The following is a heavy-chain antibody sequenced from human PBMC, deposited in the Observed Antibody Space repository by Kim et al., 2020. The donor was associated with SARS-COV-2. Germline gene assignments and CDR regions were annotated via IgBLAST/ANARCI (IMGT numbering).Heavy chain of an antibody. CDR2: ISRSGSAI. D-gene: IGHD1-1*01. Sequence: GGSLRLSCAVSGLTFSTTDMHWVRQAPGKGLEWIAYISRSGSAIAYADSVKGRFTISRDEAKNSIFLQRNSLRDEDTAGYYCARDRTAFDYWGQGTLVTVSS. CDR3: ARDRTAFDY. V-gene: IGHV3-48*02. CDR1: GLTFSTTD. J-gene: IGHJ4*02.